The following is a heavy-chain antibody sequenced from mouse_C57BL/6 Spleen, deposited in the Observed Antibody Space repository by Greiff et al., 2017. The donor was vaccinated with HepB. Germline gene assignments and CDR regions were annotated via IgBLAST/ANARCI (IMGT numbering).Heavy chain of an antibody. CDR2: ISGGGGNT. CDR1: GFTFSSYT. CDR3: ARHGFGHYFDY. V-gene: IGHV5-9*01. Sequence: EVHLVESGGGLVKPGGSLKLSCAASGFTFSSYTMSWVRQTPEKRLEWVATISGGGGNTYYPDSVKGRFTISRDNAKNTLYLQMSSLRSEDTALYYCARHGFGHYFDYWGQGTTLTVSS. J-gene: IGHJ2*01. D-gene: IGHD2-2*01.